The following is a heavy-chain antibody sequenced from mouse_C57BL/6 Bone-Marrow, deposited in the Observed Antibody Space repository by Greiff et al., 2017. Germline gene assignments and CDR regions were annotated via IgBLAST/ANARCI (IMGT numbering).Heavy chain of an antibody. V-gene: IGHV1-80*01. Sequence: VKLMESGAELVKPGASVKISCKASGYAFSSYWMNWVKQRPGKGLEWIGQIYPGDGDTNYNGKFKGKATLTADKSSSTAYMQLSSLTSEDSAVYFCARGGGYDLYAMDYWGQGTSATVSS. CDR3: ARGGGYDLYAMDY. J-gene: IGHJ4*01. CDR2: IYPGDGDT. CDR1: GYAFSSYW. D-gene: IGHD2-3*01.